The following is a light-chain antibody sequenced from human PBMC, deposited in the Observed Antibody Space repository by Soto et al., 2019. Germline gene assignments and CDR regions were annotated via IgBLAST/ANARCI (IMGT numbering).Light chain of an antibody. CDR1: TSNIGSNT. CDR2: GNE. J-gene: IGLJ3*02. V-gene: IGLV1-44*01. Sequence: QPVLTQSPSASGTPGQRVAISCFGDTSNIGSNTVNWYQHLPGQAPKLLIYGNEQRPSGVPDRFSGSKSGTSASLAISGLQSEDEADYYCAAWDGILNGVVFGGGTKLTVL. CDR3: AAWDGILNGVV.